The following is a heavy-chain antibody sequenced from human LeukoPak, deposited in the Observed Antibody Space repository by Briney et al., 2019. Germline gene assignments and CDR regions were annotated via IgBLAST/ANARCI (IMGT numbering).Heavy chain of an antibody. CDR2: IYYSGNT. J-gene: IGHJ4*02. Sequence: SETLSLTCTVSGVSISSSNSYWGWIRQPPGKGLEWIGSIYYSGNTYYNASLKSQVSISTDTSKNQFSLKLTSVTAADTAVYYCARQTGSGLFILPGGQGTLVTVSS. CDR1: GVSISSSNSY. D-gene: IGHD3/OR15-3a*01. V-gene: IGHV4-39*01. CDR3: ARQTGSGLFILP.